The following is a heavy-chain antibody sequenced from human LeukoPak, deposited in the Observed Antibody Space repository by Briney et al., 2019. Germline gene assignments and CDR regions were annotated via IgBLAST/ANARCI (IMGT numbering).Heavy chain of an antibody. CDR1: GGSISSGSYY. CDR3: AREGPYSSYYDSSGYYFPFYYYMDV. CDR2: IYTSGST. D-gene: IGHD3-22*01. V-gene: IGHV4-61*02. J-gene: IGHJ6*03. Sequence: SETLSLTCTVSGGSISSGSYYWSWIRQPAGKGLEWIGRIYTSGSTNYNPSLKSRVTISVDTSKNQFSLKLSSVTAADTAVYYCAREGPYSSYYDSSGYYFPFYYYMDVWGKGTTVTISS.